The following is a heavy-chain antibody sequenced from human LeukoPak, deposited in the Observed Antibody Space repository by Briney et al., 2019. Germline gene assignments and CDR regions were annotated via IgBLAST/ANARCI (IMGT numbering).Heavy chain of an antibody. CDR3: ARGCPPPIQLCLDPAFDI. V-gene: IGHV4-39*07. CDR2: IYTSGST. D-gene: IGHD5-18*01. CDR1: GGSISSSSYY. Sequence: YPSETLSLTCTVSGGSISSSSYYWGWIRQPPGKGLEWIGNIYTSGSTNYNPSLKSRVTISVDTSKNQFSLKLSSVTAADTAVYYCARGCPPPIQLCLDPAFDIWGQGTLVTVSS. J-gene: IGHJ3*02.